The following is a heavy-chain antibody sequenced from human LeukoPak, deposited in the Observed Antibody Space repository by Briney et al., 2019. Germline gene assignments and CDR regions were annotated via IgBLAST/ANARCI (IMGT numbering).Heavy chain of an antibody. CDR3: AREGSYYDFDPNAFDI. Sequence: GGSLRLSCAASGFSFSSYSMSWVRQAPGKGLEWVANIKQDGSEKYYVDSVKGRFTISRDNAKNSLYLQMNSLRAEDTAVYYCAREGSYYDFDPNAFDIWGQGTMVTVSS. D-gene: IGHD3-3*01. J-gene: IGHJ3*02. V-gene: IGHV3-7*01. CDR1: GFSFSSYS. CDR2: IKQDGSEK.